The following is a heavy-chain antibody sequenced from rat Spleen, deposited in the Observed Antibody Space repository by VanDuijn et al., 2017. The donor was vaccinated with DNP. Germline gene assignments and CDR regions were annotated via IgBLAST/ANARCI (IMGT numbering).Heavy chain of an antibody. Sequence: QVQLQQSGAELAKPGSSVKISCKASGYTFPTYYITWIKQTTGQVLEYLGYINPGRGGTNYNEKFKGKATLTVDTSSSTAFMQLSSLTPDDSAVYYCARRRLPYWYFDFWGPGTMVTVSS. CDR1: GYTFPTYY. V-gene: IGHV1-43*01. CDR2: INPGRGGT. J-gene: IGHJ1*01. D-gene: IGHD1-4*01. CDR3: ARRRLPYWYFDF.